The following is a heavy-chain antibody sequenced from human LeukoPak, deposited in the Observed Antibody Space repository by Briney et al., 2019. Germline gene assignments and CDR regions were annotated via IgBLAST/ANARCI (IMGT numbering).Heavy chain of an antibody. CDR1: GYTFTGYY. V-gene: IGHV1-2*02. Sequence: ASVKVSCKAPGYTFTGYYMHWVRQAPGQGLEWMGWINPNSGGTNYAQKFQGRVTMTRDTSISTAYMELSRLRSDDTAVYYCARGVLYYYDSSGYYYVPEYFQHWGQGTLVTVSS. CDR2: INPNSGGT. J-gene: IGHJ1*01. D-gene: IGHD3-22*01. CDR3: ARGVLYYYDSSGYYYVPEYFQH.